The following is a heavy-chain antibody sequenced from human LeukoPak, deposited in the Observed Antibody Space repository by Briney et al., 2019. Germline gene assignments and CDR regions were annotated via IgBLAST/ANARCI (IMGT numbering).Heavy chain of an antibody. CDR3: ARGGIAKIVVVHSFSYGMDV. V-gene: IGHV4-34*01. D-gene: IGHD3-22*01. CDR1: GGSFTDYF. Sequence: SEILSLTCSVYGGSFTDYFWTWIRQSTGKGLEWIGEINDYTGHTNHNPSLNSRVSRPREKSKNQFSLELRSVTAADTAVYYSARGGIAKIVVVHSFSYGMDVWGQGTTVTVSS. CDR2: INDYTGHT. J-gene: IGHJ6*02.